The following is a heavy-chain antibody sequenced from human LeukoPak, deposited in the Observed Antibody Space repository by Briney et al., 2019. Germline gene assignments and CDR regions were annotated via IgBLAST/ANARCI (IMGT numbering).Heavy chain of an antibody. CDR3: ARDRRQQLVGDFDY. V-gene: IGHV3-30*04. CDR2: ISYDGSNK. Sequence: GRSLRLSCAASGFTFSSYAMHWVRQAPGKGLEWVAVISYDGSNKYYADSVKGRFTISRDNSKNTLYLQMNSLRAEDTAVYYCARDRRQQLVGDFDYWGQGTLVTVSS. CDR1: GFTFSSYA. J-gene: IGHJ4*02. D-gene: IGHD6-13*01.